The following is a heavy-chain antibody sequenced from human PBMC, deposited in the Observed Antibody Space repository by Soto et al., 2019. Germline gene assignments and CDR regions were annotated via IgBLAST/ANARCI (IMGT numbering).Heavy chain of an antibody. D-gene: IGHD3-22*01. Sequence: SVKVSCKASGGTFSSYAISWVRQAPGQGLEWMGGIIPIFGTANYAQKFQGRVTITADESTSTAYMELSSLRSEDTAVYYCAREWGYYYDSSGYYLLGAFDIWAKGQWSPSPQ. CDR3: AREWGYYYDSSGYYLLGAFDI. CDR1: GGTFSSYA. V-gene: IGHV1-69*13. J-gene: IGHJ3*02. CDR2: IIPIFGTA.